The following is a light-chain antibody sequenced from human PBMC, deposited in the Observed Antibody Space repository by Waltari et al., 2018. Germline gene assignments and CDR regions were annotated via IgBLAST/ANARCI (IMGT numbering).Light chain of an antibody. V-gene: IGLV3-1*01. J-gene: IGLJ2*01. CDR3: QAWDSSTVL. CDR1: KLGDKY. Sequence: SYELTQPPSVSVSPGQTASITCSGDKLGDKYACWYQQKPGQSPVLVIYQDSKRPSGIPEGFSGSKSGNTATLTISGTQAMDEADYYCQAWDSSTVLFGGGTKLTVL. CDR2: QDS.